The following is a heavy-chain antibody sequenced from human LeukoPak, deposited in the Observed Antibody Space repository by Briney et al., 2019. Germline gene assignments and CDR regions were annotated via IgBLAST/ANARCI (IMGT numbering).Heavy chain of an antibody. CDR1: GFTVSSNY. CDR3: ARASWRYCSSTSCYGNWFDP. D-gene: IGHD2-2*01. CDR2: IGSGGST. J-gene: IGHJ5*02. V-gene: IGHV3-53*01. Sequence: TGGSLRLSCAASGFTVSSNYMSWVRQAPGKGLEWVSVIGSGGSTYYADSVKGRFTIFRDNSKNTVYLQMNSLRAEDTAVYYCARASWRYCSSTSCYGNWFDPWGQGTLVTVSS.